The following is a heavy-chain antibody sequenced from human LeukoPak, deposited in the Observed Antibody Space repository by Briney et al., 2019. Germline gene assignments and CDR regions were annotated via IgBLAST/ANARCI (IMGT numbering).Heavy chain of an antibody. V-gene: IGHV3-23*01. J-gene: IGHJ4*02. CDR2: ISGGGVNT. Sequence: GGSLRLSCAASGFTFNSYAMTWVRQAPGKGLEWVSAISGGGVNTHYADSVKGRFTISRDNSKNMLYLQMNSLRAEDTAVYYCARDQGLRFLEWSLIDYWGQGTLVTVSS. CDR1: GFTFNSYA. CDR3: ARDQGLRFLEWSLIDY. D-gene: IGHD3-3*01.